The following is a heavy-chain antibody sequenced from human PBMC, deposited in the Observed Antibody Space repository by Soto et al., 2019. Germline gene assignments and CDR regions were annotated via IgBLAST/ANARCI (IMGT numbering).Heavy chain of an antibody. Sequence: SEPLSLTCTVSGGSISSYYWSWIRQPPGKGLEWIGYIYYSGSTNYNPSLKSRVTISVDTSKNQFSLKLSSVTAADTAVYYCARTAWGLGFDYWGQGTLVTVSS. V-gene: IGHV4-59*01. CDR1: GGSISSYY. D-gene: IGHD7-27*01. CDR2: IYYSGST. J-gene: IGHJ4*02. CDR3: ARTAWGLGFDY.